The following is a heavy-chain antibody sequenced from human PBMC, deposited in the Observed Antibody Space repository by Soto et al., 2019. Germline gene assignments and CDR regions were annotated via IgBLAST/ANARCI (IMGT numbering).Heavy chain of an antibody. D-gene: IGHD1-26*01. Sequence: PSETLSLTCTVSGGSISGFYWSWIRQPPGKGLEWIGYIYYSGSTSYNPSLTSRVTISVDTSNNQFSLKLNSVTAADTAVYYCARSTTIVGARHYWGQGTLVTVSS. CDR3: ARSTTIVGARHY. J-gene: IGHJ4*02. CDR1: GGSISGFY. CDR2: IYYSGST. V-gene: IGHV4-59*08.